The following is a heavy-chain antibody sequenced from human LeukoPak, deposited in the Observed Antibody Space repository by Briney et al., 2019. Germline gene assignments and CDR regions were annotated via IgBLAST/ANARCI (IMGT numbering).Heavy chain of an antibody. J-gene: IGHJ4*02. CDR2: IIPIFGTA. V-gene: IGHV1-69*05. Sequence: ASVKVSCKASGGTFSSYAISWVRQARGQGLEWMGRIIPIFGTANYAQKFQGRVTITTDESTSTAYMELSSLRSEDTAVYYCAIQRHPWVTALDYWGQGTLVTVSS. CDR3: AIQRHPWVTALDY. CDR1: GGTFSSYA. D-gene: IGHD2-21*02.